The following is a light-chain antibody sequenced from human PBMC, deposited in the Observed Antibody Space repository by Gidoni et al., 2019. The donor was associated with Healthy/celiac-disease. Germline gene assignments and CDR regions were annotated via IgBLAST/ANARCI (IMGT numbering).Light chain of an antibody. CDR3: QQYDNLHRIFT. Sequence: DIQMTQSPSSLSASLGDRVTITCQASQDISNYLNWYQQKPGKAPKLLIYDASNLETGVPSRFSGSGSGTDFTFTISSLQPEDIATYYCQQYDNLHRIFTFGHGTKVDIK. CDR1: QDISNY. CDR2: DAS. V-gene: IGKV1-33*01. J-gene: IGKJ3*01.